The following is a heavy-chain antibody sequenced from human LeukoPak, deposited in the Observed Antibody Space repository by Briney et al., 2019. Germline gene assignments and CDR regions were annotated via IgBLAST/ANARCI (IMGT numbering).Heavy chain of an antibody. CDR3: AKDNNVGLRFFDWSLDV. V-gene: IGHV3-9*01. Sequence: GGSLRLSCVASGFTFDDYAMHWVRQAPGKGLEWVSGISWNSGSIEYADSVKGRFTISRDNAKSSLYLQMNSLRAEDTALYYCAKDNNVGLRFFDWSLDVWGKGTTVTISS. CDR2: ISWNSGSI. D-gene: IGHD3-9*01. CDR1: GFTFDDYA. J-gene: IGHJ6*04.